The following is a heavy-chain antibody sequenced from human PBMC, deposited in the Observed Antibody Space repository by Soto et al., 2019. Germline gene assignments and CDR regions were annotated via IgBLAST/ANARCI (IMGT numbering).Heavy chain of an antibody. J-gene: IGHJ4*02. CDR1: GGSISSGGYS. Sequence: QLQLQESGSGLVKPSQTLSLTCAVSGGSISSGGYSWSWIRQPPGKGLEWIGYIYHSGSTYYNPSLKSRVTISADRSKNQFSLKLSSVTAADTAVYYCARVTYSGSYYVDYWGQGTLVTVSS. CDR3: ARVTYSGSYYVDY. V-gene: IGHV4-30-2*01. CDR2: IYHSGST. D-gene: IGHD1-26*01.